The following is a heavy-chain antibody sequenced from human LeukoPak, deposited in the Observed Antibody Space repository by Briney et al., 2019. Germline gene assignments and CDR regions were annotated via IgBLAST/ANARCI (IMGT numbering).Heavy chain of an antibody. CDR1: GGSFSGYY. D-gene: IGHD4-23*01. V-gene: IGHV4-34*01. J-gene: IGHJ4*02. Sequence: SETLSLTCAVYGGSFSGYYWSWIRQPPGKGLEWIGEINHSGSTNYNPSLKSRVTISVDTSKNQFSLKLSSVTAADTAVYYCARGGYGGNSGYFDYWCQGTLVTVSS. CDR3: ARGGYGGNSGYFDY. CDR2: INHSGST.